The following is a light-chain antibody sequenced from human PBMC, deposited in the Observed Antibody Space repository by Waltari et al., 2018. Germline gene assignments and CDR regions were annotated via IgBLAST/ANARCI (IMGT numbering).Light chain of an antibody. CDR1: QGVSSGS. J-gene: IGKJ2*01. V-gene: IGKV3-20*01. CDR2: ATS. Sequence: EIVLTPSPGTLSLSPGERATLSCRASQGVSSGSLAWYQQKPGQAPRLLIYATSTRATGIPDRFSGSGSGTDFTLTISRLEPEDFAVYYCQQYGSSPVYTFGQGTKLEIK. CDR3: QQYGSSPVYT.